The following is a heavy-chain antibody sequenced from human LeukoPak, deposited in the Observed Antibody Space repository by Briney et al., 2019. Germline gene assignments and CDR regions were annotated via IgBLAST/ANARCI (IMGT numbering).Heavy chain of an antibody. V-gene: IGHV4-34*01. CDR3: ARGQLRLSN. CDR2: INHSGGT. CDR1: GGSFNGYY. D-gene: IGHD2-2*01. Sequence: PSETLSLTCAVYGGSFNGYYWTWLRQPPGKGLEWIGEINHSGGTDYNPSLKSRVTISVDTSKNQFSLKLNSVTAADTAVYYCARGQLRLSNWGQGSLVIVSS. J-gene: IGHJ4*02.